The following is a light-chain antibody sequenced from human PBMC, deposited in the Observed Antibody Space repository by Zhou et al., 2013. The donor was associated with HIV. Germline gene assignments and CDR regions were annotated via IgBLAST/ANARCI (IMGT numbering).Light chain of an antibody. CDR3: QQYNDWPPT. CDR1: QSISSRH. Sequence: EIVLTQSPGTLSLSPGERATLSCRASQSISSRHLAWYQQKPGQAPRLLIHGASSRATGFPARFSGSGSGRQFTLTISSLQSEDFAVYYCQQYNDWPPTFGGGTKVEI. J-gene: IGKJ4*01. V-gene: IGKV3-15*01. CDR2: GAS.